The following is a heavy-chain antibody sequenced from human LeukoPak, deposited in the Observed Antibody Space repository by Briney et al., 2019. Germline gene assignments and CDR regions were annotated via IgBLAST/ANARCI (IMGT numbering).Heavy chain of an antibody. CDR1: GYTFTGYY. Sequence: GASVKVSCKASGYTFTGYYMHWVRQAPGQGLEWMGGIIPIFGTANYAQKFQGRVTITADESTSTAYMELSSLRSEDTAVYYCARVGSQEYFQHWGQGTLVTVSS. CDR2: IIPIFGTA. V-gene: IGHV1-69*13. J-gene: IGHJ1*01. D-gene: IGHD3-16*01. CDR3: ARVGSQEYFQH.